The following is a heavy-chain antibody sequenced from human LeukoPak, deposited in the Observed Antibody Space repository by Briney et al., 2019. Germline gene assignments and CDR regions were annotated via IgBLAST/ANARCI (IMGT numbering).Heavy chain of an antibody. CDR2: ISYDGSNK. Sequence: GRSLRLSCAASGFTFSSYAMHWVRQAPGEGLEWVAVISYDGSNKYYADSVKGRFTISRDNSKNTLYLQMNSLRAEDTAVYYCARDWSLAIPWGQGTLVTVSS. V-gene: IGHV3-30-3*01. CDR3: ARDWSLAIP. J-gene: IGHJ5*02. D-gene: IGHD5-18*01. CDR1: GFTFSSYA.